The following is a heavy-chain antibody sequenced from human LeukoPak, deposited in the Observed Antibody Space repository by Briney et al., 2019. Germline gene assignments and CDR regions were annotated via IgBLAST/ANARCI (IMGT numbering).Heavy chain of an antibody. J-gene: IGHJ4*02. Sequence: ASVKVSCKASGYTFTSYAMHWVRQAPGQRLEWMGWINAGNGNTKYSQKFQGRVTITRDTSASTAYMELSSLRSEDTAVYYCASGLRFLEWLSGFDYWGQGTLVTVSS. V-gene: IGHV1-3*01. CDR2: INAGNGNT. CDR3: ASGLRFLEWLSGFDY. D-gene: IGHD3-3*01. CDR1: GYTFTSYA.